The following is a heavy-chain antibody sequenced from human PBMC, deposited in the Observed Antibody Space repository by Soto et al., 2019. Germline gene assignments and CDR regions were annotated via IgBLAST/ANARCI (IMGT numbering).Heavy chain of an antibody. CDR2: IYYSGST. V-gene: IGHV4-30-4*01. Sequence: SETLYLTCTVSCGSISSGDYYWSWIRPPPGKGLEWIGYIYYSGSTYYNPSLKSRVTISVDTSKNQFSLKLSSVTAADTAVYYCASGLAYCGGDCYWAFYYYGMDVWGQGTTVTVSS. J-gene: IGHJ6*02. CDR1: CGSISSGDYY. D-gene: IGHD2-21*02. CDR3: ASGLAYCGGDCYWAFYYYGMDV.